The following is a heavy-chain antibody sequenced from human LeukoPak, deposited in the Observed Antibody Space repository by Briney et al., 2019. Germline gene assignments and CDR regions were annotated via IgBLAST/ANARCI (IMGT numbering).Heavy chain of an antibody. J-gene: IGHJ4*02. CDR2: ISYDGSNK. D-gene: IGHD1-26*01. CDR3: AKDHEASIEYSGGYPTDY. CDR1: AFTFSSYG. Sequence: GGSLRLSCAASAFTFSSYGMHWVRQAPGKGLEWVAGISYDGSNKYYAGSVKGRFTISRDNSKKPLYLQLNSLRAEDTAVYYCAKDHEASIEYSGGYPTDYWGQGTLVTVSS. V-gene: IGHV3-30*18.